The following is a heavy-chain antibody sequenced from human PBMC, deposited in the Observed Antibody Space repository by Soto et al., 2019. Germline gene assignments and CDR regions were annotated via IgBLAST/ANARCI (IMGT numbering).Heavy chain of an antibody. D-gene: IGHD3-22*01. Sequence: GGSLRLSCAASGFTFSSYGMHWVRQAPGKGLEWVAVISYDGSNKYYADSVKGRFTISRDNSKNTLYLQMNSLRAEDTAVYYCAKDRFSEYYDSSGSYHPGGDYWGQGTLVTVSS. CDR3: AKDRFSEYYDSSGSYHPGGDY. V-gene: IGHV3-30*18. J-gene: IGHJ4*02. CDR2: ISYDGSNK. CDR1: GFTFSSYG.